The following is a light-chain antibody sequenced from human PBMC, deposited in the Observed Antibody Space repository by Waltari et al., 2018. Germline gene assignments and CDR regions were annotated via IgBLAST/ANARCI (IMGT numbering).Light chain of an antibody. CDR3: LSRDISSTRF. CDR2: GQD. J-gene: IGLJ2*01. Sequence: SSELTQDPTVSVALGQTVRITCQVDSLRRSSASWYQQRPGQAPVLVFYGQDNRPSGIPDRFSGSTSGDTATLTITGTQAEDEADYYCLSRDISSTRFFGGGTRLTV. V-gene: IGLV3-19*01. CDR1: SLRRSS.